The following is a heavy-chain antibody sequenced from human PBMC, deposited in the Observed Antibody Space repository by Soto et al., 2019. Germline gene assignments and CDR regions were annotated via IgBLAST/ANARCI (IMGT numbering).Heavy chain of an antibody. CDR1: GGSVNGYY. CDR2: INHTGGT. Sequence: NPSETLSLTCAVYGGSVNGYYWNWIRQPPGKGLEWIGEINHTGGTHYNPSLKSRVTMSVDTSKNQFSLRLSCVTAADTAIYYCATRITVFGLLIPPFDHWGQGTQVTVSS. J-gene: IGHJ5*02. CDR3: ATRITVFGLLIPPFDH. V-gene: IGHV4-34*01. D-gene: IGHD3-3*01.